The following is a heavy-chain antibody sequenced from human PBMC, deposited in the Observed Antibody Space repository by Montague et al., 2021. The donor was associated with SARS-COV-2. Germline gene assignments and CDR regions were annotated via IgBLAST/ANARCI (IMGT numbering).Heavy chain of an antibody. CDR2: IENSGRT. CDR3: ARGVYGAYFDY. J-gene: IGHJ4*02. V-gene: IGHV4-59*01. Sequence: SETLSLTCTVSGGSINPYYWSWVRQPPGKGLEWIAYIENSGRTEYKPSLQSRVAVSIDTSKCHFSLRLSSVTAADTAVYFCARGVYGAYFDYWGQGMLVTVSS. CDR1: GGSINPYY. D-gene: IGHD2-21*01.